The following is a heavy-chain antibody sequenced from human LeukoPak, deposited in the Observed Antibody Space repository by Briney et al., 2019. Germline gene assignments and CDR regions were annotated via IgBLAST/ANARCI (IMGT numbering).Heavy chain of an antibody. CDR1: GFTFSSYA. V-gene: IGHV3-30*04. Sequence: GRSLRLSCAASGFTFSSYAMHWVRQAPGKGLEWVAVISFDGSNENYADSVKGRFTISRDNSNNTLYLQMNSLRAEDTAVYYCARDRYYGSGSYYVDYWGQGTLVTVSS. D-gene: IGHD3-10*01. CDR2: ISFDGSNE. J-gene: IGHJ4*02. CDR3: ARDRYYGSGSYYVDY.